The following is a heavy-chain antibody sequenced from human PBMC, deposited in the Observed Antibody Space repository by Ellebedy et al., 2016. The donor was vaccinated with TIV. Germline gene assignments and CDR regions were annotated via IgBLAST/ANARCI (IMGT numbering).Heavy chain of an antibody. CDR1: GFTFGSFA. V-gene: IGHV3-23*01. CDR3: AKCRATTWYDWFDP. Sequence: GGSLRLXXAASGFTFGSFAMTWVRQAPGKGMAWVAGITGSGSIADYADSVKGRFTISRDNPKNTLYLQMNSLRAEDTAVYDCAKCRATTWYDWFDPWGQGTLVTVSS. D-gene: IGHD6-13*01. CDR2: ITGSGSIA. J-gene: IGHJ5*02.